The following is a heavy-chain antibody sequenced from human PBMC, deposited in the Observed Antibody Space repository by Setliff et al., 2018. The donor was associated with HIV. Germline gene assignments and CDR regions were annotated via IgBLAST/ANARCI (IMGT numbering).Heavy chain of an antibody. Sequence: SETLSLTCAVYGGSFSGYYWSWIRQPPGKGLEWIGEINHSGSTNYNPSLKSRVTISVDTSKNQFSLKLSSVTAADTAVYYCARGNLFHISRSGYFDYWGQGTLVTVSS. CDR3: ARGNLFHISRSGYFDY. D-gene: IGHD2-21*01. CDR1: GGSFSGYY. V-gene: IGHV4-34*01. J-gene: IGHJ4*02. CDR2: INHSGST.